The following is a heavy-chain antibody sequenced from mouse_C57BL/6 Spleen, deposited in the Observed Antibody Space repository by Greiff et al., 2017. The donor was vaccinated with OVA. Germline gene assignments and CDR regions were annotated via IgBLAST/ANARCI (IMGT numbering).Heavy chain of an antibody. CDR2: IYPRSGNT. CDR1: GYTFTSYG. Sequence: VQLQQSGAELARPGASVKLSCKASGYTFTSYGISWVKQRTGQGLEWIGEIYPRSGNTYYNEKVKGKATLTADKASSPACMELRSLTSEDSAVYFCARWYYGSRDYAMDYWGQGTSVTVSS. CDR3: ARWYYGSRDYAMDY. D-gene: IGHD1-1*01. V-gene: IGHV1-81*01. J-gene: IGHJ4*01.